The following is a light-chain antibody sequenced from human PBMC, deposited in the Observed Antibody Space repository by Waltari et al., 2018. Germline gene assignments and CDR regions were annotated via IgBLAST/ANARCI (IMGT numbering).Light chain of an antibody. Sequence: QSVLTPPPSVSGAPGQRVSISCTGSGSNLGAGYDVPGYQQHPGKAPKLLIYGTSTRPPGVPDRFFGSQSGTSASLAITALQAEDEAEYYCQSYDTSLSVVFGGGTKLTVL. CDR1: GSNLGAGYD. J-gene: IGLJ2*01. CDR2: GTS. V-gene: IGLV1-40*01. CDR3: QSYDTSLSVV.